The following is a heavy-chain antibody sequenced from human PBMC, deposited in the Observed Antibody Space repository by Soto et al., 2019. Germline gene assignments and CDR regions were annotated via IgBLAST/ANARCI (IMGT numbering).Heavy chain of an antibody. CDR3: AIYLNH. J-gene: IGHJ4*02. CDR1: GFKFDNFR. CDR2: IDKDGNEK. D-gene: IGHD3-9*01. Sequence: GGSLRLSCAASGFKFDNFRMSWVRQSRGKGLEWVANIDKDGNEKHYVDSVQGRFTISRDNAKKSLYLQMDRLTAEDTAIYYCAIYLNHWGQGTLVTVSS. V-gene: IGHV3-7*03.